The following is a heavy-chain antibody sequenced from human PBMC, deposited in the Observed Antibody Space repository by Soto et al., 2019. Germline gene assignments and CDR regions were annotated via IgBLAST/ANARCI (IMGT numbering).Heavy chain of an antibody. Sequence: QLQLVQSGSEVKKPGASVKVSCKTSGFTFTNYGFTWVRQAPGKGLEWMGWSSALNGFTNYAQDLQGRVTLTTDSATNTAYMELRGLRSDDTAFYYCAATTSRAIGVRDWGQGPMVSVAS. CDR2: SSALNGFT. J-gene: IGHJ4*02. V-gene: IGHV1-18*01. D-gene: IGHD6-6*01. CDR3: AATTSRAIGVRD. CDR1: GFTFTNYG.